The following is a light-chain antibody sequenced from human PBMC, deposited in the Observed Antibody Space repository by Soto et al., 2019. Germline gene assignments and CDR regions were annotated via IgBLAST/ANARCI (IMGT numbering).Light chain of an antibody. V-gene: IGKV1-33*01. CDR1: QDISKY. Sequence: DIPMTQSPSSLSASVGDRVTITCQASQDISKYLNWYQQKPGKAPKLLIYDASNLETGVPSRFSGSGSGTDFTFTISSLQAEDIATYYCQQYDNLPRYTFGQGTKLEIK. J-gene: IGKJ2*01. CDR2: DAS. CDR3: QQYDNLPRYT.